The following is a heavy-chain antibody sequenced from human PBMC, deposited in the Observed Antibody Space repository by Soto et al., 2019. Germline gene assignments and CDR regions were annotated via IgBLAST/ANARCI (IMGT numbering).Heavy chain of an antibody. CDR1: GFTFSSYW. CDR3: ARDKWELPGD. CDR2: INSDGSST. J-gene: IGHJ4*02. V-gene: IGHV3-74*01. D-gene: IGHD1-26*01. Sequence: EVQLVESGGGLVQPGGSLRLSCAASGFTFSSYWMHWVRQAPWKGLVWVSRINSDGSSTSYADSVKGRFTNCRDNAKNTLDLQMNSLRAEDTAVYYCARDKWELPGDWGQGTLVTVSS.